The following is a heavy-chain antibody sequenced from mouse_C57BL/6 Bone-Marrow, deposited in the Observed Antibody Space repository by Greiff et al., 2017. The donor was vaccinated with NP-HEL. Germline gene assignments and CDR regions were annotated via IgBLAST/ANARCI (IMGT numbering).Heavy chain of an antibody. V-gene: IGHV15-2*01. D-gene: IGHD2-4*01. J-gene: IGHJ1*03. Sequence: VQLQQSGSELRSPGSSVKLSCKDFDSEVFPTAYMSWVRQKPGHGFEWIGGILPSIGRTIYGEKFEDKATLDADTLSNTAYLELNSLTSEDSAIYYCARRSYDYSWYFDVWGTGTTVTVSS. CDR1: DSEVFPTAY. CDR3: ARRSYDYSWYFDV. CDR2: ILPSIGRT.